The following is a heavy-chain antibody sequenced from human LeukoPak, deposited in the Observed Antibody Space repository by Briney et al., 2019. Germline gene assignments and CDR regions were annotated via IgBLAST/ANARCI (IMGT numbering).Heavy chain of an antibody. D-gene: IGHD3-9*01. CDR2: IYSGGST. V-gene: IGHV3-53*01. J-gene: IGHJ4*02. CDR1: GFTVSSNY. CDR3: AKGLYDILTGYYSTSDY. Sequence: PGGSLRLSCAASGFTVSSNYMSWVRQAPGKGLEWVSVIYSGGSTYYADSVKGRFTISRDNSKNTLYLQMNSLRAEDTAVYYCAKGLYDILTGYYSTSDYWGQGTLVTVSS.